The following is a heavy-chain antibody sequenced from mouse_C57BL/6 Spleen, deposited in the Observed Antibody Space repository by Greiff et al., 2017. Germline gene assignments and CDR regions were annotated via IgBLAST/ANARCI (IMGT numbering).Heavy chain of an antibody. J-gene: IGHJ2*01. CDR2: IWSGGST. CDR3: AKNTGTDGYYFDY. V-gene: IGHV2-4*01. CDR1: GFSLTSYG. Sequence: QVQLKESGPGLVQPSQSLSITCTVSGFSLTSYGVHWVRQPPGKGLEWLGVIWSGGSTDYNAAFISRLSISKDNSKSQVFFKMNSLQADDTAIYYCAKNTGTDGYYFDYWGQGTTLTVSS. D-gene: IGHD4-1*01.